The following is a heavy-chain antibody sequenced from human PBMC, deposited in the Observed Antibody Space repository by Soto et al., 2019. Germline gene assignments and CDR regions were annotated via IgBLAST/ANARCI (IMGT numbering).Heavy chain of an antibody. CDR3: ARISSPSSGRLPVF. Sequence: GDSVKVYCKASGYTFTSNSIGWVRQAPGQGLEWMGWINVYNGNTKYAQQLQGRVTLTTDTSTSTAYMDLRSLRSDDTAVYYCARISSPSSGRLPVFWCQGTLRTVSS. V-gene: IGHV1-18*04. D-gene: IGHD6-19*01. CDR1: GYTFTSNS. CDR2: INVYNGNT. J-gene: IGHJ4*02.